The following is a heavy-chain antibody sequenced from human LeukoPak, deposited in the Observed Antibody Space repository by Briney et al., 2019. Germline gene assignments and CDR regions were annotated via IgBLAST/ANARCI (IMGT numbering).Heavy chain of an antibody. Sequence: SETLSLTCTVSGYSISSDYYWGWIRQPPGKGLEWIGSIYYSGSTNYNPSLRSRVTISIDTSKKHFFLKLKSVTAADTAVYYCATGYGDFRVEGRYFYSWGQGTLVTVSS. J-gene: IGHJ4*02. D-gene: IGHD4-17*01. CDR3: ATGYGDFRVEGRYFYS. CDR1: GYSISSDYY. V-gene: IGHV4-38-2*02. CDR2: IYYSGST.